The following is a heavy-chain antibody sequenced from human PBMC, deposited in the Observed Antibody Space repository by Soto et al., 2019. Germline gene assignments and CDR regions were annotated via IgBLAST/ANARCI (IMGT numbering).Heavy chain of an antibody. J-gene: IGHJ4*01. V-gene: IGHV1-8*01. D-gene: IGHD6-19*01. CDR1: GYTFSSYD. CDR2: LNPNSGDT. CDR3: ATSGGGWYLY. Sequence: ASVKVSCTASGYTFSSYDINWVRQATGQGLEWMGWLNPNSGDTGYAQKFQGRVTLTRNTSINTAYIELSSLTSDDTAVYYCATSGGGWYLYWG.